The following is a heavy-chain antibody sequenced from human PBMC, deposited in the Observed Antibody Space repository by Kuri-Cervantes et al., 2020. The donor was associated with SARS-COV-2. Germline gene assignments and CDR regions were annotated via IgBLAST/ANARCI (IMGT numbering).Heavy chain of an antibody. D-gene: IGHD1-1*01. CDR3: ARESAVHGIPWGYDP. V-gene: IGHV3-33*08. CDR2: IWPDGNNK. J-gene: IGHJ5*02. CDR1: GFSFSYYG. Sequence: GESLKISCTASGFSFSYYGTHWVRQAPGKGLEWVAVIWPDGNNKFYSDSVRGRFTISRDNSRSTLYLQMNSLRAEDTGVYYCARESAVHGIPWGYDPWGQGTLVTVSS.